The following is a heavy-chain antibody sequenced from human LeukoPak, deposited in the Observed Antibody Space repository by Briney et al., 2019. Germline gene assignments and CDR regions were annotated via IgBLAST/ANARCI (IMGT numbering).Heavy chain of an antibody. D-gene: IGHD4-23*01. CDR2: IKPNNDT. CDR3: ASARGSNSFDF. CDR1: GYTFTDSY. V-gene: IGHV1-2*02. J-gene: IGHJ4*02. Sequence: SVKVSCKASGYTFTDSYMHWMRKPPGQGLEWMGCIKPNNDTNYAQKFQGRVTMTRATSTSTTDMDLKSLTADDTGVYYCASARGSNSFDFWGQGTLVTVSS.